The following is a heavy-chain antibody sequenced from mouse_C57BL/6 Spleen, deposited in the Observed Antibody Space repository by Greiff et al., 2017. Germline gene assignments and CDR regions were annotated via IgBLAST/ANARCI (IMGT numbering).Heavy chain of an antibody. Sequence: QVQLQQSGPELVKPGASVKLSCKASGYTFTSYDINWVKQRPGQGLEWIGWIYPRDGSTKYNEKFKGKATLTVDTPSSTAYMELHSLTSEDSAVYFCASDYGSTLYYFDYWGQGTTLTVSS. J-gene: IGHJ2*01. V-gene: IGHV1-85*01. CDR3: ASDYGSTLYYFDY. CDR2: IYPRDGST. D-gene: IGHD1-1*01. CDR1: GYTFTSYD.